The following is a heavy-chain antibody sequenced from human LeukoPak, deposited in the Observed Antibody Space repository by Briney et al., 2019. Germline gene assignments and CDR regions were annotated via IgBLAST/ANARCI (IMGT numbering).Heavy chain of an antibody. Sequence: PGGSLRLSCAASGFTFSSYDMHWVRQATGKGLEWVSAIGTAGDTYYPGSVKGRFTISRENAKNSLYLQMNSLRAGDTAVYYCARGRDGYKYYYYGMDVWGQGTTVTVSS. V-gene: IGHV3-13*01. J-gene: IGHJ6*02. D-gene: IGHD5-24*01. CDR3: ARGRDGYKYYYYGMDV. CDR1: GFTFSSYD. CDR2: IGTAGDT.